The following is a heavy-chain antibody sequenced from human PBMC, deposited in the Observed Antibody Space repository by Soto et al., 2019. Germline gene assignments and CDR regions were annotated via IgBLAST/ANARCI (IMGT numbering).Heavy chain of an antibody. V-gene: IGHV1-8*01. J-gene: IGHJ4*02. CDR3: ARDPGYSYGNI. Sequence: ASVNVSCKASGYTFTSYYINWVRQATGQGLEWMGWINPDSGNTSYAQKFQGRVTMTRDTSASTAYMELSSLRSEDTAVYYCARDPGYSYGNIWGKGTLFTVNS. D-gene: IGHD5-18*01. CDR2: INPDSGNT. CDR1: GYTFTSYY.